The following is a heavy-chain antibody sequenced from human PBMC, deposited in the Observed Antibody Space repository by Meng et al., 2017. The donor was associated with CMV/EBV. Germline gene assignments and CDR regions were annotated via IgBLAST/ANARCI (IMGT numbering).Heavy chain of an antibody. J-gene: IGHJ6*02. Sequence: GSLRLSCAVYGGSFTGYYWSWIRPPPGKWLEWIGGINHSGSTNYNPSLKSRVTISVDTSKNQFSLKMSSVTAAGTAVYYCARNPLNATYYDFWRGYYNYYYYGMDVWGQGTTVTVSS. CDR1: GGSFTGYY. CDR2: INHSGST. D-gene: IGHD3-3*01. CDR3: ARNPLNATYYDFWRGYYNYYYYGMDV. V-gene: IGHV4-34*01.